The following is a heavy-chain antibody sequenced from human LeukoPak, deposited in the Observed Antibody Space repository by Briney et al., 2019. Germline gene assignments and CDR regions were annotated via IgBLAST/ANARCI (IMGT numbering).Heavy chain of an antibody. CDR1: GGTFSSYA. D-gene: IGHD6-6*01. J-gene: IGHJ5*02. V-gene: IGHV1-69*05. Sequence: GASVKVSCKASGGTFSSYAISWVRQAPGQGLEWMGGIIPIFGTANYAQKFQGRVTITTDESTSTAYMELSSLRSEDTAVYYCASGECSSSSEWFDPWGQGTLVTVSS. CDR3: ASGECSSSSEWFDP. CDR2: IIPIFGTA.